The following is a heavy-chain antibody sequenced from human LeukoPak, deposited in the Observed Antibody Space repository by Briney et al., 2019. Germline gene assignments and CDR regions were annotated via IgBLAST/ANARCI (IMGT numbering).Heavy chain of an antibody. J-gene: IGHJ5*02. V-gene: IGHV1-18*01. CDR3: ARSPPGGQLERRGWFDP. D-gene: IGHD1-1*01. Sequence: ASVKVSCKASGYTFTSYGISWVRQAPGQGLEWMGWISAYNGNTNYAQKLQGRVTMTTDTSTSTAYMELRSLRSDDTAVYYCARSPPGGQLERRGWFDPWGQGTLVTVSP. CDR1: GYTFTSYG. CDR2: ISAYNGNT.